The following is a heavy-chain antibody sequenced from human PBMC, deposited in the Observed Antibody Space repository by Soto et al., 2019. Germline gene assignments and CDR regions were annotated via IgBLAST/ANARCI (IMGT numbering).Heavy chain of an antibody. J-gene: IGHJ5*02. CDR3: ARALSGRYYDFWGGYYKGWFDP. D-gene: IGHD3-3*01. Sequence: SETLSLTCAVYGGSFSGYYWSWIRQPPGKGLEWIGEINHSGSTNYNPSLKSRVTISVDTSKNQFSLKLSSVTAADTAVYYCARALSGRYYDFWGGYYKGWFDPWGQGTLVTVSS. CDR1: GGSFSGYY. V-gene: IGHV4-34*01. CDR2: INHSGST.